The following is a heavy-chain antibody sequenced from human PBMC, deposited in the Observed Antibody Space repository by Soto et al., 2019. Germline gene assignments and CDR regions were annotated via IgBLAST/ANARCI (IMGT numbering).Heavy chain of an antibody. Sequence: GGSLRHSCAASGFTFDDYAMHWVRQAPGKGLEWVSGISWNSGSIGCADSVKGRFTISRDNAKNSLYLQMNSLRAEDTAVYYCASPRRGGVDCFLRAPPPAYYFDDWGQGTLVTVSS. V-gene: IGHV3-9*01. CDR2: ISWNSGSI. CDR3: ASPRRGGVDCFLRAPPPAYYFDD. J-gene: IGHJ4*02. D-gene: IGHD2-8*02. CDR1: GFTFDDYA.